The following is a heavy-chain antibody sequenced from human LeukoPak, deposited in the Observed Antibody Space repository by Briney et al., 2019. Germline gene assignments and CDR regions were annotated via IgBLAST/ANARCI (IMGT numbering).Heavy chain of an antibody. CDR2: ISYDGSNK. CDR3: ARDRSEAYSSSWTGFGNWFDP. D-gene: IGHD6-13*01. Sequence: QPGRSLRLSCAASGFTFSSYAMHWVRQAPGKGLEWVAVISYDGSNKYYADSVKGRFTISRDNSKNTLYLQMNSLRAEDTAVYYCARDRSEAYSSSWTGFGNWFDPWGQGTLVTVSS. J-gene: IGHJ5*02. V-gene: IGHV3-30-3*01. CDR1: GFTFSSYA.